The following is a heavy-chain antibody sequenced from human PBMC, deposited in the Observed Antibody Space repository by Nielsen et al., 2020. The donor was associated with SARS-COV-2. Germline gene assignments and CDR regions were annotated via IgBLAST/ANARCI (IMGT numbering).Heavy chain of an antibody. V-gene: IGHV1-46*01. CDR2: INPSGGST. D-gene: IGHD3-22*01. J-gene: IGHJ4*02. CDR1: GYTFTSYF. Sequence: ASVKVSCKAFGYTFTSYFMHWVRQAPGQGLEWMGIINPSGGSTSYAQKFQGRVTMTRDTSTSTVYMELSSLRSEDTAVYYCARQYYYDSSGYYYDLDYWGQGTLVTVSS. CDR3: ARQYYYDSSGYYYDLDY.